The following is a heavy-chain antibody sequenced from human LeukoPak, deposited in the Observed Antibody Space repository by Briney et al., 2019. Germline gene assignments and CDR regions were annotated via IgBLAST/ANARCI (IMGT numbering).Heavy chain of an antibody. D-gene: IGHD4/OR15-4a*01. J-gene: IGHJ4*02. CDR1: GYTFTDYY. CDR2: INPNSGGT. V-gene: IGHV1-2*06. Sequence: GASVKVSCKASGYTFTDYYMHWVRQAPGQGLEWMGRINPNSGGTNYAQRFQGRVTMARDTSISTAYMELSRLRSDDTAVYYCASPLTDNFDYWGQGTLVTVSS. CDR3: ASPLTDNFDY.